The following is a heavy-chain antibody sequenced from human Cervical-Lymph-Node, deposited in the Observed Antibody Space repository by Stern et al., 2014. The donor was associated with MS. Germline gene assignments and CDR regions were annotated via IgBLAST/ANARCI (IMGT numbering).Heavy chain of an antibody. J-gene: IGHJ4*02. V-gene: IGHV1-2*06. CDR2: INLKSGAE. CDR1: GYTFTGYY. Sequence: VQLVESGAEVKKPGASVRVSCKASGYTFTGYYMHWVRQAPGQGLEYMGRINLKSGAETYDPKFRDRITLTRATSIGTAYMELTTLTSADAAVYYCARGLVVPSALADLGYWGQGTLVTVSS. CDR3: ARGLVVPSALADLGY. D-gene: IGHD2-2*01.